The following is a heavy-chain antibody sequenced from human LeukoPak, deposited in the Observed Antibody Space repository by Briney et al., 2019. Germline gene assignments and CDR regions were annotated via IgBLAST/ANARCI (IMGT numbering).Heavy chain of an antibody. V-gene: IGHV3-48*03. CDR3: ARLTTMTTTGGPFDY. J-gene: IGHJ4*02. CDR2: ITSSGNTI. Sequence: GGSLRLSCAASGFTFSSYEMNWVRQAPGKGLEWVSYITSSGNTIYYADSVKGRFTIARDNAKNSLYLQMNSLRAEDTAVYYCARLTTMTTTGGPFDYWGQGTLVTVSS. CDR1: GFTFSSYE. D-gene: IGHD4-17*01.